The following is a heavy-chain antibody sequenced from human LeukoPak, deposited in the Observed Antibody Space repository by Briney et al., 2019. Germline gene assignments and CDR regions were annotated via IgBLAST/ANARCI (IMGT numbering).Heavy chain of an antibody. J-gene: IGHJ4*02. CDR1: GFTFSSYA. CDR3: ARVYGDLDY. V-gene: IGHV3-30-3*01. CDR2: ISYDGSNK. Sequence: PGRPLRLSCAASGFTFSSYAMHWVRQAPGKGLEWVAVISYDGSNKYYADSVKGRFTISRDNSKNTLYLQMNSLRAEDTAVYYCARVYGDLDYWGQGTLVTVSS. D-gene: IGHD4-17*01.